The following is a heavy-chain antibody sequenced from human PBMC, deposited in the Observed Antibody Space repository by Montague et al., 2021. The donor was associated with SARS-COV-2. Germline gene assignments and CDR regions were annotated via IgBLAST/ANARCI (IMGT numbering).Heavy chain of an antibody. CDR1: GDSISYFY. J-gene: IGHJ4*02. CDR3: ARGVVAAPGTFDY. CDR2: VSASGST. Sequence: SETLSLTCTVSGDSISYFYWSWIRQHAGKGLEWIGRVSASGSTNYNPSLNSRVTMSVDTSKKQFSLRLSPVTAADTAVYYCARGVVAAPGTFDYWGQGTLVTVSS. D-gene: IGHD6-13*01. V-gene: IGHV4-4*07.